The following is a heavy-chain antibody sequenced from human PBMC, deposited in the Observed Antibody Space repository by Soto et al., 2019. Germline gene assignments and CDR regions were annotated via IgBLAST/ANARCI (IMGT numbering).Heavy chain of an antibody. CDR3: ARDNGYGYGYVED. J-gene: IGHJ4*02. D-gene: IGHD5-18*01. CDR2: LYNSGNT. CDR1: GGSISSRSYY. V-gene: IGHV4-61*01. Sequence: SETLSLTCTLSGGSISSRSYYWGWIRQPPGKGLEWIGCLYNSGNTNYNPALRSRVTISVDTSKNQFSLRLSSVTAADTAVDDGARDNGYGYGYVEDWGQGTLVTVS.